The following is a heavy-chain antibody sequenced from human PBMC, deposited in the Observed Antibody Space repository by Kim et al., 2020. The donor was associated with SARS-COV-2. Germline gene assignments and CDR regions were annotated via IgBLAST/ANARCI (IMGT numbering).Heavy chain of an antibody. J-gene: IGHJ4*02. V-gene: IGHV3-30*04. D-gene: IGHD5-12*01. Sequence: GGSLRLSCAASGFTFSSYAMHWVRQAPGKGLEWVAVISYDGSNKYYADSVKGRFTISRDNSKNTLYLQMNSLRAEDTAGYYCARGSGGYVGAAGYWGQGTLVTVSS. CDR3: ARGSGGYVGAAGY. CDR2: ISYDGSNK. CDR1: GFTFSSYA.